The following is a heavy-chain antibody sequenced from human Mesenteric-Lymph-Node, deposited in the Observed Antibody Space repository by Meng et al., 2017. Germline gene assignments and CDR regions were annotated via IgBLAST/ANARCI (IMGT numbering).Heavy chain of an antibody. CDR2: IYHGGTT. V-gene: IGHV4-34*01. CDR3: ARLASWWFDSFDI. D-gene: IGHD2-15*01. Sequence: GSLRLSCGVNGVSLSGYYWTWIRQPPGKGLEWIGEIYHGGTTNYNPSLKSRVSISLDTSKNQVSLRLNSVTAADTAVYYCARLASWWFDSFDIWGQGTMVTVSS. J-gene: IGHJ3*02. CDR1: GVSLSGYY.